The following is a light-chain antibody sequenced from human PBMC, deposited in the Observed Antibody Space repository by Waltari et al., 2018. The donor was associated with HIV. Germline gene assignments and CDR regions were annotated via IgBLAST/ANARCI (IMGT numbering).Light chain of an antibody. J-gene: IGLJ3*02. CDR1: SSNIGNND. CDR3: ATWDDSLNGV. V-gene: IGLV1-44*01. Sequence: QSVLTQPPSASGTPGQTVIISCSGNSSNIGNNDVTWYQHFPGVAPRLLVYMNNYRASGVPDRFSGSRSGTSASLIIAGLQSEEEANYYCATWDDSLNGVFGGGTKLTVL. CDR2: MNN.